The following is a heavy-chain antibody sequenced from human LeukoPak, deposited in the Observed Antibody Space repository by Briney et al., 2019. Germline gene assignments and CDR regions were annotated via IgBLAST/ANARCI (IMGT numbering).Heavy chain of an antibody. CDR1: GFTFSTYG. J-gene: IGHJ4*02. CDR2: LSSGGINK. D-gene: IGHD2-15*01. CDR3: ARDHAGSGRAFDY. V-gene: IGHV3-30*03. Sequence: GRSLRLSFSASGFTFSTYGIHWVRQAPGKGLEWVGLLSSGGINKHYAGSVKGRFIISRDNSMNTLYLQMNSLGVEDTAVYYCARDHAGSGRAFDYWGQGTLVTVSS.